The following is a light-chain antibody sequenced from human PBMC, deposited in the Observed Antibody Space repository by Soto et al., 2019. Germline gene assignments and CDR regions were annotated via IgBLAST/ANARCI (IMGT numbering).Light chain of an antibody. CDR2: AAS. CDR1: QSIRSY. J-gene: IGKJ5*01. Sequence: DIQMNQSPSSLSASVGDRVTITCRESQSIRSYLNWYQQKQGKAPKLXIYAASSLHSGVPSRFSGSGAGTDFTLTISSLQPEDFETYYCQQSYSTPITFGQGTRLEIK. CDR3: QQSYSTPIT. V-gene: IGKV1-39*01.